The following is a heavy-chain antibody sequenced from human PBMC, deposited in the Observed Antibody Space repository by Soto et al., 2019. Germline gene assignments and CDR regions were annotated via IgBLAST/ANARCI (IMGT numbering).Heavy chain of an antibody. V-gene: IGHV4-30-2*01. CDR1: GGSISSGGYS. CDR3: ARDSNGVVAATRWFWFAP. J-gene: IGHJ5*02. D-gene: IGHD2-15*01. Sequence: QLQLQESGSGLVKPSQTLSLTCAVSGGSISSGGYSWSWIRQPPGKGLEWIGYIYHSGSTYYNPXXTSRVTISVDXSKSQXXLKLSSVTAADTAVYYCARDSNGVVAATRWFWFAPWGQGTLVTVSS. CDR2: IYHSGST.